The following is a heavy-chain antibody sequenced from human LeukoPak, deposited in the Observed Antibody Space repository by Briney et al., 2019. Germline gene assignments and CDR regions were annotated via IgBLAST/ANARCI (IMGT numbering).Heavy chain of an antibody. D-gene: IGHD6-13*01. CDR3: ARHEYSSSWYPGWFDP. CDR2: IYPGDSDT. Sequence: GESLQISCKGSGYSFTSYWIGWVRQMPGKGLEWMGIIYPGDSDTRYSPSFQGQVTISADKSISTAYLQWSSLKASDTAMYYCARHEYSSSWYPGWFDPWGQGTLVTVSS. CDR1: GYSFTSYW. V-gene: IGHV5-51*01. J-gene: IGHJ5*02.